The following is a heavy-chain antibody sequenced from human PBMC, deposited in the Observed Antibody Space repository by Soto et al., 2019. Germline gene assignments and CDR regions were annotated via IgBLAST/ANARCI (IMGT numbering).Heavy chain of an antibody. V-gene: IGHV3-23*01. J-gene: IGHJ4*02. CDR1: GFAFSNYA. D-gene: IGHD3-10*01. CDR3: AKSSRITLVRGVTDY. Sequence: GGSLRLSCAASGFAFSNYAMNWVRQAPGKGLEWVSAISGGAGDTYYADSVKGRFTISRDNSKNTLYLQMKSLRAEDTAVYFCAKSSRITLVRGVTDYWGQGTLVTVSS. CDR2: ISGGAGDT.